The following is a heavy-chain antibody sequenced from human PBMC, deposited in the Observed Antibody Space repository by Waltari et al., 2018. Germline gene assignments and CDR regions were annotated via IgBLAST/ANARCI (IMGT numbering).Heavy chain of an antibody. CDR2: ISGSGGST. D-gene: IGHD3-22*01. CDR3: AKDGGMIVVVMDAFDI. Sequence: EVQLLESGGGLVQPGGSLRLSCAASGFTFSSYAMSWVRQAPGKGLEWVSAISGSGGSTDYADSVKGRFTISRDNSKNTLYLQMNSLRAEDTAVYYCAKDGGMIVVVMDAFDIWGQGTMVTVSS. J-gene: IGHJ3*02. CDR1: GFTFSSYA. V-gene: IGHV3-23*01.